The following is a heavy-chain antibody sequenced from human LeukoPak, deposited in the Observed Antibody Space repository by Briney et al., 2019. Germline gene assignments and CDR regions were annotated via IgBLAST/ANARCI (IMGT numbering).Heavy chain of an antibody. D-gene: IGHD1-26*01. CDR1: GGSISGSGSSYY. J-gene: IGHJ3*02. CDR3: ARTPRYSGNYYNAFDI. CDR2: IYYSGST. Sequence: SETLSLTCTVSGGSISGSGSSYYWVWIRQPPGKGLEWIGSIYYSGSTYYNPSLKSRVTISVDTSKNQFSLKLSSVTAADTAVYFCARTPRYSGNYYNAFDIWGQGTTVTVSS. V-gene: IGHV4-39*01.